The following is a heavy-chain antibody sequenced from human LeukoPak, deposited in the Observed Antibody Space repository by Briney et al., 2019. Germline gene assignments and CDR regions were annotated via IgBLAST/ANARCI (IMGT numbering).Heavy chain of an antibody. CDR1: GGSISSYY. D-gene: IGHD1-26*01. CDR2: IYYSGST. CDR3: ARASVGAHESCYYYYMDV. Sequence: SETLSLTCTVSGGSISSYYWSWIRQPPGKGLEWIGYIYYSGSTNYNPSLKSRVTISVDTSKNQFSLKLSSVTAADTAVYYCARASVGAHESCYYYYMDVWGKGTTVTVSS. J-gene: IGHJ6*03. V-gene: IGHV4-59*01.